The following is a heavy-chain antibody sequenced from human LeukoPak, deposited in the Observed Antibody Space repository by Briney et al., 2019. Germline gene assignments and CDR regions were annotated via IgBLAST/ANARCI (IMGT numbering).Heavy chain of an antibody. CDR2: IYSGGST. Sequence: PGGYLRLSCAASGFTVSSNYMSWVRQAPGKGLEWVSVIYSGGSTYYADSVKGRFTISRDNSKNTLYLQMNSLRAEDTAVYYCARERGTGYFQHWGQGTLVTVSS. CDR3: ARERGTGYFQH. CDR1: GFTVSSNY. J-gene: IGHJ1*01. V-gene: IGHV3-53*01.